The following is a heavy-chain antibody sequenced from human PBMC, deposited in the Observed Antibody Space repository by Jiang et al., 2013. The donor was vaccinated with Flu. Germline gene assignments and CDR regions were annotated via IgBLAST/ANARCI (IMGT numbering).Heavy chain of an antibody. CDR1: GFTFSSYG. Sequence: QLLESGGGVVQPGRSLRLSCAASGFTFSSYGMHWVRQAPGKGLEWVAVIWYDGSNKYYADSVKGRFTISRDNSKNTLYLQMNSLRAEDTAVYYCARDHDRIAVLGLHYWGQGTLVTVSS. V-gene: IGHV3-33*01. D-gene: IGHD6-19*01. J-gene: IGHJ4*02. CDR3: ARDHDRIAVLGLHY. CDR2: IWYDGSNK.